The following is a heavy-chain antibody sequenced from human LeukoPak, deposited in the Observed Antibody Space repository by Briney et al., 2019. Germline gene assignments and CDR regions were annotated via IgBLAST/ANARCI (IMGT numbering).Heavy chain of an antibody. Sequence: GGSLRLSCAASGFTFSNYRMSWVRQAPGKGLEWVSNIKEDGSKKYYADSLKGRVTISRDNARNSLCLQMSSLRDENTAVYYCVRDRCRGAFCLFDYWGQGSLVTVCS. CDR2: IKEDGSKK. CDR3: VRDRCRGAFCLFDY. D-gene: IGHD2-15*01. J-gene: IGHJ4*02. CDR1: GFTFSNYR. V-gene: IGHV3-7*05.